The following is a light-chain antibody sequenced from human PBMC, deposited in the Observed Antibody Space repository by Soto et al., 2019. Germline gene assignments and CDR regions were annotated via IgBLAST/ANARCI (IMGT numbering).Light chain of an antibody. Sequence: QSALTQPRSVSGSPGQSVTISCTGTSSDVGGYNYVSWYQQHPGKAPKLMIYXXXXXXXXXXXXXXXSKSGTTASLTISGLQAEDEADYYCCSYAGSCTYVFGTGTKLTVL. V-gene: IGLV2-11*01. J-gene: IGLJ1*01. CDR3: CSYAGSCTYV. CDR1: SSDVGGYNY. CDR2: XXX.